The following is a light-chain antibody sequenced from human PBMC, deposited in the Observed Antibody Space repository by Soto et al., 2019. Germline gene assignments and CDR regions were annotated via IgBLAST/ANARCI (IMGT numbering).Light chain of an antibody. CDR2: DAS. CDR1: QSVSSY. V-gene: IGKV3-11*01. J-gene: IGKJ1*01. Sequence: ELVLTQSPATLSLSPGERATLSCRASQSVSSYLAWYQQKPGQAPRLLIYDASNRATGIPARFSGSGSGTDFTLTISSLEPEDFAVYYCQQRSNWSWTFGQGTKV. CDR3: QQRSNWSWT.